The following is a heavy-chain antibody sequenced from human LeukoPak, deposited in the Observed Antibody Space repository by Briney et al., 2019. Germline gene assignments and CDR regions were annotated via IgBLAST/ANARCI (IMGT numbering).Heavy chain of an antibody. V-gene: IGHV4-34*01. Sequence: SETLSLTCAVHGGSLSDHYCIWIRQPPGEGLEWIGEINHSGSPNYSPSFKSRVSISVDPSKNQFSLSLRSVTAADTAIYYCARGPSIPVAASWGQGTLVTVSS. CDR2: INHSGSP. D-gene: IGHD6-19*01. CDR1: GGSLSDHY. J-gene: IGHJ5*02. CDR3: ARGPSIPVAAS.